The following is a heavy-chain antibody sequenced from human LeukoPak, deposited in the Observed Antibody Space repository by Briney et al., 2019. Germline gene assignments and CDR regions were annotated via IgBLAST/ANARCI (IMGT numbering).Heavy chain of an antibody. CDR1: GGSFSGYY. V-gene: IGHV4-34*01. CDR3: ARARDGYTKPFDY. CDR2: INHSGST. J-gene: IGHJ4*02. Sequence: PSETLSLTCAVYGGSFSGYYWSWIRQPPGKGLEWIGEINHSGSTNYNPSLKSRVTISVDTSKNQLSLKLSSVTAADTAVYYCARARDGYTKPFDYWGQGTLVTVSS. D-gene: IGHD5-24*01.